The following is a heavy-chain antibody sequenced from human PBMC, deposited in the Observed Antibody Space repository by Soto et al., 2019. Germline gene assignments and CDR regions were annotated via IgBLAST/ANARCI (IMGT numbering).Heavy chain of an antibody. J-gene: IGHJ4*02. Sequence: QITLKESGPTLVKPTQTLTLTCTFSGFSLSTSGVGVGWIRQPPGKALEWLALIYWDDDKRYSPSLKSRLTIPKDTSKSQVVLTMTNMDPVDTATYYCALRPSYCIYGNCYSGFDYWGQGTLVTVSS. CDR3: ALRPSYCIYGNCYSGFDY. V-gene: IGHV2-5*02. CDR2: IYWDDDK. D-gene: IGHD2-15*01. CDR1: GFSLSTSGVG.